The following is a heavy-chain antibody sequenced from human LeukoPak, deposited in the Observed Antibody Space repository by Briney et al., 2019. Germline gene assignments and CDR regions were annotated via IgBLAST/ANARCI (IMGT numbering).Heavy chain of an antibody. J-gene: IGHJ4*02. D-gene: IGHD3-3*01. CDR2: IWYDGSNK. CDR3: ARELPDSTIFGVDY. CDR1: GFTFSSYG. V-gene: IGHV3-33*01. Sequence: GGSLRLSCAASGFTFSSYGMHWVRQAPGKGLEWVAVIWYDGSNKYYADSVKGRFTISRDNSKNTLYLQMNSLRAEDTAVYYCARELPDSTIFGVDYWGQGTLVTVSS.